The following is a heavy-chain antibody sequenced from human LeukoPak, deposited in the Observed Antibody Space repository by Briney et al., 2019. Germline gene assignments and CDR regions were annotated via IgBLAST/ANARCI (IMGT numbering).Heavy chain of an antibody. Sequence: PGGSPRLSCAASGFTFSSYAMSWVRQAPAKGLEWVSSISTSGGSTYYADSVKGRFTISRDNSKNTLLLQMNSLRAEDTAVYYCAKATTASPRNFDYWGQGTLVTVSS. CDR1: GFTFSSYA. V-gene: IGHV3-23*01. CDR3: AKATTASPRNFDY. D-gene: IGHD2-21*02. J-gene: IGHJ4*02. CDR2: ISTSGGST.